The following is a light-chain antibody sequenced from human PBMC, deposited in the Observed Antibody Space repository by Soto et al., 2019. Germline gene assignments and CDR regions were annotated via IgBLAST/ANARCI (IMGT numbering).Light chain of an antibody. V-gene: IGLV1-40*01. CDR1: SSNIGAGYD. J-gene: IGLJ1*01. CDR3: QSYDSSLSGYV. Sequence: QPVLTQPPSVSGAPGQRVTISCTGSSSNIGAGYDVHWYQQLPGTAPKLLIYGNSNRPSGVPDRFSGSKSGTSASLTITGLQVGDEADSYRQSYDSSLSGYVFGPGTKVTVL. CDR2: GNS.